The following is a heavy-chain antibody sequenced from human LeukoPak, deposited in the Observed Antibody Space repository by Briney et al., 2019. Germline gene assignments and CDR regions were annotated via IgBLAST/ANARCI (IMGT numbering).Heavy chain of an antibody. D-gene: IGHD2-8*01. CDR3: AKGLNWFDP. V-gene: IGHV3-23*01. J-gene: IGHJ5*02. Sequence: GGSLRLSCVVSGFTFSNNGMSWVRQAPGKGLEWVSGLSGSGSSVYYADSVRGRLTISRDNSRNTLYLQLDSLRADDTAVYYCAKGLNWFDPWGQGTLATVSS. CDR1: GFTFSNNG. CDR2: LSGSGSSV.